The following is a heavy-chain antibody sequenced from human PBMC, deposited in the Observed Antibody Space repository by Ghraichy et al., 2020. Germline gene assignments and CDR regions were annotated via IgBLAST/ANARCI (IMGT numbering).Heavy chain of an antibody. CDR1: GGSISSSTYF. V-gene: IGHV4-39*01. J-gene: IGHJ5*02. CDR2: IYNTENT. CDR3: ARPYSSSRNWFDP. D-gene: IGHD6-13*01. Sequence: SETLSLTCTVSGGSISSSTYFWAWIRQPPGKGLEWIGSIYNTENTYYNPSLKSRVTISADTSKNQFSLKLSSVTAADTAVYYCARPYSSSRNWFDPWCPGTLVTVPS.